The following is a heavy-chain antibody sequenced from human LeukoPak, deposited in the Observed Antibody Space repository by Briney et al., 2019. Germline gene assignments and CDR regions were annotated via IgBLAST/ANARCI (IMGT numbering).Heavy chain of an antibody. J-gene: IGHJ4*02. V-gene: IGHV3-30*02. CDR3: AEDQWYYDFWSDLDY. D-gene: IGHD3-3*01. Sequence: GGSLRLSCAASGFTFSSYGMHWVRQAPGKGLEWVAFIRYDGSNKYYADSVKGRFTISRDNSKNTLYLQMNSLRAEDTAVYYCAEDQWYYDFWSDLDYWGQGTLVTVSS. CDR2: IRYDGSNK. CDR1: GFTFSSYG.